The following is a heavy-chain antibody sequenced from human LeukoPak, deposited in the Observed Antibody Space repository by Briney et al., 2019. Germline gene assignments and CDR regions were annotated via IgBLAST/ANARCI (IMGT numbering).Heavy chain of an antibody. J-gene: IGHJ4*02. D-gene: IGHD1-26*01. CDR1: GFTFSSYS. CDR2: ITASGTAM. CDR3: ASSGSYRFDY. V-gene: IGHV3-48*02. Sequence: GGSLRLSCAASGFTFSSYSMNWVRQAPGKGLEWVSHITASGTAMFYAGSVKGRFTISRDNAKNSLYLQMNSLSDEDTAVYYCASSGSYRFDYWGQGTLVTVSS.